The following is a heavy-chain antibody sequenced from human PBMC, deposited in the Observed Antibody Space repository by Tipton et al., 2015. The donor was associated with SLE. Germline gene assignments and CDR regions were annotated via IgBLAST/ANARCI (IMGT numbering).Heavy chain of an antibody. CDR1: GFPFSSYG. V-gene: IGHV3-30*02. CDR3: ARRSTLDY. D-gene: IGHD2-2*01. CDR2: IRYDGSNK. Sequence: SLRLSCAASGFPFSSYGMHWVRQAPGKGLEWVAFIRYDGSNKYYTDSVKGRFTISSDSSKNMLYLQMNSLRPEDTAVYFCARRSTLDYWGQGTLVTVSS. J-gene: IGHJ4*02.